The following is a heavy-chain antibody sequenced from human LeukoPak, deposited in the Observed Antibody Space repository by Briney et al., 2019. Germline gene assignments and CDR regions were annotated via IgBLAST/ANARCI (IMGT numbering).Heavy chain of an antibody. CDR3: ARVSRKKYYYDSSGYYYPGDYYYGMDV. Sequence: PGRSLRLSCAVSGFAFSNYGMHWVRQAPGKGLEWVAVIWYDGSNKYYADSVKGRFTISRDNSKNTLYLQMNSLRAEDTAVYYCARVSRKKYYYDSSGYYYPGDYYYGMDVWGQGTTVTVSS. V-gene: IGHV3-33*08. D-gene: IGHD3-22*01. CDR1: GFAFSNYG. J-gene: IGHJ6*02. CDR2: IWYDGSNK.